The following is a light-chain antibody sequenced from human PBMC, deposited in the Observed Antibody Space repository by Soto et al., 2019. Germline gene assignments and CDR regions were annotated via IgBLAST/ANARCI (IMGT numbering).Light chain of an antibody. CDR3: QQYNEYSKT. CDR1: QPVGDS. V-gene: IGKV1-5*03. Sequence: DIQVTQSPSTLSASVGDRVTITCRASQPVGDSLAWFQQTPGKAPRLLIYKASTLQGGVPSRFNVSGSGTEFTLSISSLRPDDFGTYYCQQYNEYSKTFGQGTKVEI. J-gene: IGKJ1*01. CDR2: KAS.